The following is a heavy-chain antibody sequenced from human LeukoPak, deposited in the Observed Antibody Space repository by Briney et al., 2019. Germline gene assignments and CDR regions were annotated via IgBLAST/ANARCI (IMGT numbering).Heavy chain of an antibody. V-gene: IGHV3-72*01. D-gene: IGHD2-21*02. Sequence: GGSLRLSCAAPGFIFSDHYMDRVREAPGKGLEWVGRTRNKAKRYTTEFVASVKARFTISRDASKSSLYLQMNSLKTEDTAVYYCARAAPCSGDDCHVAFDMWGQGTMVTVSS. J-gene: IGHJ3*02. CDR3: ARAAPCSGDDCHVAFDM. CDR1: GFIFSDHY. CDR2: TRNKAKRYTT.